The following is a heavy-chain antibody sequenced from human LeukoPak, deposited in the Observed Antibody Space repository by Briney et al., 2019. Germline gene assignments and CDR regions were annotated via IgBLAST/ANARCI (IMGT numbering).Heavy chain of an antibody. V-gene: IGHV4-30-4*01. J-gene: IGHJ4*02. Sequence: SETLSLTCTVSGGSISSGNYYWSRIRQPPGKGLEWIGYIYYNGSTYYNPSLKSRVTISVDTSKNQFSLKLTSVTAADTAVYYCARETPIVVVPAAMKAFDYWGQGTLVTVSS. CDR3: ARETPIVVVPAAMKAFDY. D-gene: IGHD2-2*01. CDR2: IYYNGST. CDR1: GGSISSGNYY.